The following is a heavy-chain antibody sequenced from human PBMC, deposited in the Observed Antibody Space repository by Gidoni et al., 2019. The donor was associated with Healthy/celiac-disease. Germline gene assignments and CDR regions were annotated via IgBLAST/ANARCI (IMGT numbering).Heavy chain of an antibody. CDR2: IDSGGST. CDR3: ASMRHDAFDI. CDR1: GFTVSSHY. Sequence: EVQLVETGGGLLQPGGSLRLSCAASGFTVSSHYMSWVRQAPGKGLEWFSVIDSGGSTYYADSVKGRFTISRDNSKNTLYLQMNSLRAEDTAVYYCASMRHDAFDIWGQGTMVTVSS. D-gene: IGHD3-16*01. J-gene: IGHJ3*02. V-gene: IGHV3-53*02.